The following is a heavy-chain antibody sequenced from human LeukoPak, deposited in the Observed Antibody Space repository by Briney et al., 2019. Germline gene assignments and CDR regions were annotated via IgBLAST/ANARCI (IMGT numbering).Heavy chain of an antibody. CDR3: ARDERLLSFLK. Sequence: QAGGSLRLSCVASGFTFSSYSMNWVRQAPGEGLEWVSYISSLSGTIYYADSVKGRFTISRDNAKNSLYLQMNSLRAEDTAIYYCARDERLLSFLKWGQGTLVTVSS. V-gene: IGHV3-48*01. CDR1: GFTFSSYS. J-gene: IGHJ4*02. CDR2: ISSLSGTI. D-gene: IGHD3-3*01.